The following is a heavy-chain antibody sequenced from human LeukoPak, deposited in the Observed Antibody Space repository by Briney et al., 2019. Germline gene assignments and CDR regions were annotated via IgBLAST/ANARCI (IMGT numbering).Heavy chain of an antibody. Sequence: GESLKISCKASGYSFTTHWIGWVRQMPGKGLEWMGIIYPGDSDTRYSPSFRGQDAISADKSISTAFLQWNSLRASDTAMYYCARASSSGTATVPADYWGQGTLVTVSS. D-gene: IGHD3-10*01. J-gene: IGHJ4*02. CDR2: IYPGDSDT. CDR1: GYSFTTHW. V-gene: IGHV5-51*01. CDR3: ARASSSGTATVPADY.